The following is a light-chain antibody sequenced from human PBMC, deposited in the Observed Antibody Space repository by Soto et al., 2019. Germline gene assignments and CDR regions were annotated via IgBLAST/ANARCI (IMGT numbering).Light chain of an antibody. J-gene: IGLJ2*01. Sequence: QSALTQPASVSGSPGQSITISCTGTSSDVGGYNYVSWYQQHPGKVPKLMIYDVSNRPSGVSNRFSGSQSGNTASLTISGRQADDEADYYCSSYTSGSTPVVFGGGTKLSVL. CDR3: SSYTSGSTPVV. CDR1: SSDVGGYNY. CDR2: DVS. V-gene: IGLV2-14*01.